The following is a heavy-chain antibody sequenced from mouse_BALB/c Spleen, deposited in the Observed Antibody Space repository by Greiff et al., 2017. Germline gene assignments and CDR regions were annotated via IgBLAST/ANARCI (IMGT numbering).Heavy chain of an antibody. J-gene: IGHJ3*01. Sequence: EVMLVESGGGLVKPGGSLKLSCAASGFTFSSYTMSWVRQTPEKRLEWVATISSGGSYTYYPDSVKGRFTISRDNAKNTLYLQMSSLKSEDTAMYYCTRAVPRFAYWGQGTLVTVSA. D-gene: IGHD5-1*01. CDR1: GFTFSSYT. CDR2: ISSGGSYT. CDR3: TRAVPRFAY. V-gene: IGHV5-6-4*01.